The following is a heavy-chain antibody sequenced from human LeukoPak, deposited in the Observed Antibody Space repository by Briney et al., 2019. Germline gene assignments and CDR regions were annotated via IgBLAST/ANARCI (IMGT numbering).Heavy chain of an antibody. V-gene: IGHV3-9*01. J-gene: IGHJ6*02. D-gene: IGHD3-22*01. Sequence: GGSLRLSCAASGFTFDDYAMHWVRQAPGKGLEWVSGISWNSGSIGYADSVKGRFTISRDNAKNSLYLQMNSLRAEDTALYYCAKDAGGYDSNYYYYGMDVWGQGTTVTVSS. CDR1: GFTFDDYA. CDR3: AKDAGGYDSNYYYYGMDV. CDR2: ISWNSGSI.